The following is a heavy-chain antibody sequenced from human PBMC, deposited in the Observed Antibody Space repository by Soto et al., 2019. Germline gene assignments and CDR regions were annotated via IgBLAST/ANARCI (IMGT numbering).Heavy chain of an antibody. J-gene: IGHJ4*02. D-gene: IGHD3-22*01. CDR3: VRERFFYDMAGQEE. V-gene: IGHV3-48*03. CDR1: GFPFSTYE. Sequence: PGGSLRLSCAGSGFPFSTYEMNWVRQAPGKGLEWIAHITTSGSDMNYAYSVKGRFTISRDNSKSSVFLQMNSLRVEDTGMYYCVRERFFYDMAGQEEWGQGPQLLISS. CDR2: ITTSGSDM.